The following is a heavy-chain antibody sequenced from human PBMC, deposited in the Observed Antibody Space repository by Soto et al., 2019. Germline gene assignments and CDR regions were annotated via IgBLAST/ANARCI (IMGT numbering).Heavy chain of an antibody. D-gene: IGHD5-18*01. J-gene: IGHJ4*02. CDR3: ARQAYSYDTISFGY. CDR2: IYPGDSDI. Sequence: GESLKISCKGSGYSFTTYWIGWVRQMPGKGLEWMGVIYPGDSDIRFSPSFQGQVTISADMSLSTAYLQWSSLRVSDTAMYYCARQAYSYDTISFGYWGQGTLVTVSS. CDR1: GYSFTTYW. V-gene: IGHV5-51*01.